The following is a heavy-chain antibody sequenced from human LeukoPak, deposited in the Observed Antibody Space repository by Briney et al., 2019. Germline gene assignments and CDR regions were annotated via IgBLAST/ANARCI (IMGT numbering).Heavy chain of an antibody. D-gene: IGHD6-13*01. J-gene: IGHJ4*02. CDR3: ARDRAAAGYFDY. CDR2: ISWNSGSI. CDR1: GFTFDDYA. Sequence: ALRLSCAASGFTFDDYAMHWVRQAPGKGLEWVSGISWNSGSIGYADSVKGRFTISRDNAKNSLYLQMNSLRAEDTALYYCARDRAAAGYFDYWGQGTLVTVSS. V-gene: IGHV3-9*01.